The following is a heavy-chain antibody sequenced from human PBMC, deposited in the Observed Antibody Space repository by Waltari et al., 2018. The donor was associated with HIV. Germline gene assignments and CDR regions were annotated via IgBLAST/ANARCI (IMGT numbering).Heavy chain of an antibody. D-gene: IGHD3-3*01. CDR2: VSYSGST. V-gene: IGHV4-59*05. J-gene: IGHJ6*02. CDR1: GGSLSYYY. CDR3: ATYSDFWSGYSERHSYEYGINV. Sequence: QVQLQESGPGLVKPSETLSLTCTVSGGSLSYYYWSWIRQPPGKGLEWIGSVSYSGSTYYNPSLKSRVTISVDTSKNQFSRKLNSVTAADTAVYYCATYSDFWSGYSERHSYEYGINVWGQGTTVTVSS.